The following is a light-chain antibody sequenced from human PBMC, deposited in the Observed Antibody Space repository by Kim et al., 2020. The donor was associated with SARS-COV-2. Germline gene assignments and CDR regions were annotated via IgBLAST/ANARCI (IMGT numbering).Light chain of an antibody. J-gene: IGLJ3*02. CDR1: NSGVKY. V-gene: IGLV3-1*01. Sequence: SYELTQPPSASVTPGQTVTITCSGDNSGVKYISGYQQKQGQSTVLDIFQNYKQPSGIPERYPGSDSGNSATLTITGTRAMDEDEAYYQAADCDGVLGRR. CDR3: QAADCDGV. CDR2: QNY.